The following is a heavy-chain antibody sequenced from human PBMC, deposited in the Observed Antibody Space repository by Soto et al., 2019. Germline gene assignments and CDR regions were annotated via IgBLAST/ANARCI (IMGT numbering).Heavy chain of an antibody. V-gene: IGHV3-23*01. CDR2: LSRGGGST. D-gene: IGHD5-12*01. CDR3: ARDGQYRTDGFDI. Sequence: EAQLLESGGELIQPGGYLRLSCAASGLTYSSHGMSWVRQAPGKGLEWIAGLSRGGGSTYYADTVKGRFTISRDNSKNTLDLIMNSLRVEDTALYYCARDGQYRTDGFDIWGQGTMVTVSS. CDR1: GLTYSSHG. J-gene: IGHJ3*02.